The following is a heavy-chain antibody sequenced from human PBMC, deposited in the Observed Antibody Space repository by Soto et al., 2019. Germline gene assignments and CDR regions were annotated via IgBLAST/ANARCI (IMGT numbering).Heavy chain of an antibody. J-gene: IGHJ4*02. V-gene: IGHV4-39*02. D-gene: IGHD2-2*01. CDR2: IYYSGST. CDR3: ASRSSSCRHTTCYDDYFDY. Sequence: QLQLQESGPGLVKPSETLSLTCTVSGGSISSRSFYWGWIRQPPGMGREWIGSIYYSGSTDYDPSLKSRLRIHVDTSRNHFSLRLASLTDADTALYYCASRSSSCRHTTCYDDYFDYRGQGILVTVSS. CDR1: GGSISSRSFY.